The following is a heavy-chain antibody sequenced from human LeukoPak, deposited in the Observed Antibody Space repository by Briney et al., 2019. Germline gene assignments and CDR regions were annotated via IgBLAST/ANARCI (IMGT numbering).Heavy chain of an antibody. D-gene: IGHD3-22*01. J-gene: IGHJ4*02. Sequence: GGSLRLSCAASGFTVSSNYMSWVRQAPGKGLEWVSVIYSGGSTYYADSVKGRFTISRGNSKNTLYLQMNSLRAEDTAVYYCARGEYYYDSSGYYYDYFDYWGQGTLVTVSS. CDR2: IYSGGST. V-gene: IGHV3-53*01. CDR1: GFTVSSNY. CDR3: ARGEYYYDSSGYYYDYFDY.